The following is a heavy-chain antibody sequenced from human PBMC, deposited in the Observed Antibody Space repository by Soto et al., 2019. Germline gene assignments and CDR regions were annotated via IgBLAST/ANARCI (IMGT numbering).Heavy chain of an antibody. V-gene: IGHV3-21*01. CDR1: GFTFSSYS. Sequence: GGSLRLSCAASGFTFSSYSMNWVRQAPGKGLEWVSSISSSSSYIYYADSVKGRFTISRDNAKNSLYLQMNSLRAEDTAVYYCSYYGSGSYSMHNPLDYWGQGTLVTVSS. D-gene: IGHD3-10*01. CDR2: ISSSSSYI. J-gene: IGHJ4*02. CDR3: SYYGSGSYSMHNPLDY.